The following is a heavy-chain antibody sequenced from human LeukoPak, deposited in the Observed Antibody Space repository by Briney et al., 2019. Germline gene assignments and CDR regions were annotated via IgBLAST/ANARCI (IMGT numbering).Heavy chain of an antibody. CDR1: GGTFSSYA. Sequence: SVNVSCKASGGTFSSYAISWVRQAPGQGLGWMGGIIPIFGTANYAQKFQGRVTITTDESTSTAYMELSSLRSEDTAAYYCARDTGGVAGLQLRDSAFDIWAQGTMVTVSS. V-gene: IGHV1-69*05. D-gene: IGHD5-24*01. CDR2: IIPIFGTA. J-gene: IGHJ3*02. CDR3: ARDTGGVAGLQLRDSAFDI.